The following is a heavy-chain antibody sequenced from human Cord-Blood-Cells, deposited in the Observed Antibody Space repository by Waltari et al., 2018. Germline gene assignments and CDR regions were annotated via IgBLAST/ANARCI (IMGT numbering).Heavy chain of an antibody. CDR3: ARDGSEGKNWGLGKVVDY. V-gene: IGHV1-18*01. D-gene: IGHD7-27*01. CDR2: ISAYNGNT. Sequence: QVQLVQSGAEVKKPGASVTVSCKASGYTFTRYRISWGRQAPGQGLAWMGWISAYNGNTNYALKLQGRVTMTTDTSTRTAYMELRSLRSDDTAVYYCARDGSEGKNWGLGKVVDYWGQGTLVTVSS. CDR1: GYTFTRYR. J-gene: IGHJ4*02.